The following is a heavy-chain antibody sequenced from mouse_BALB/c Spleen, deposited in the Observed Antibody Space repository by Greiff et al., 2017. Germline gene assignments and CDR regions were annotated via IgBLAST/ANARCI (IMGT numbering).Heavy chain of an antibody. J-gene: IGHJ4*01. CDR1: GYTFTSYT. D-gene: IGHD2-4*01. CDR3: ARDEITTDEDD. Sequence: VQLQQSGAELARPGASVKMSCKASGYTFTSYTMHWVKQRPGQGLEWIGYINPSSGYTNYNQKFKDKATLTADKSSSTAYMQLSSLTSEDSAVYYCARDEITTDEDDWGQGTSVTVSS. CDR2: INPSSGYT. V-gene: IGHV1-4*01.